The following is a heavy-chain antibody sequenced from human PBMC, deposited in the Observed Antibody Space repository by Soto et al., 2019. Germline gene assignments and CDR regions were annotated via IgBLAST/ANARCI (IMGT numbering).Heavy chain of an antibody. Sequence: PGESLKISCKGSGYSFTSYWIGWVRQLPGKGLERMGIIYPDDSDTRYSPSFQGQVIMSADKSISTAYLQWSSLKASDTAMYYCARQGKYNYGSNDFWGQGTLVP. CDR2: IYPDDSDT. D-gene: IGHD5-18*01. V-gene: IGHV5-51*01. CDR1: GYSFTSYW. CDR3: ARQGKYNYGSNDF. J-gene: IGHJ4*02.